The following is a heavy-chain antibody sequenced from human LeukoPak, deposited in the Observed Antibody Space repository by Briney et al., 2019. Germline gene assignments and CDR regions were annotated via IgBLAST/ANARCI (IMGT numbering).Heavy chain of an antibody. J-gene: IGHJ4*02. V-gene: IGHV4-38-2*02. CDR3: ARDYWSSGWYYY. CDR2: IYHSGIT. CDR1: GYSISGGYY. D-gene: IGHD6-19*01. Sequence: SETLALTCIVSGYSISGGYYWDWIRQPPGKGLEWIGSIYHSGITYYNPSLKSRVTISVDTSKNNFSLTLNSVTAADTAVYYCARDYWSSGWYYYWGQGTLVTVSS.